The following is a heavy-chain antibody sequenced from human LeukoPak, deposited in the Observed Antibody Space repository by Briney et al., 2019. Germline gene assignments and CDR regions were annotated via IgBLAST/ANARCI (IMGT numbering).Heavy chain of an antibody. D-gene: IGHD5-18*01. J-gene: IGHJ4*02. V-gene: IGHV4-61*01. CDR1: DGSVSSGSYY. CDR3: ARELGYTYGYPLGY. Sequence: SETLSLTCTVSDGSVSSGSYYWSWIRQPPGKGLEWIGYIYYSGSTNYNPSLKSRVTISVDTSKNQFSLKLSSVTAADTAVYYCARELGYTYGYPLGYWGQGILVTVSS. CDR2: IYYSGST.